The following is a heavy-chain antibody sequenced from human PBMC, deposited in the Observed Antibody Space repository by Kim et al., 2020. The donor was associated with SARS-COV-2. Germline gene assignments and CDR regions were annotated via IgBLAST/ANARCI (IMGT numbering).Heavy chain of an antibody. J-gene: IGHJ6*02. V-gene: IGHV4-39*01. D-gene: IGHD5-18*01. CDR2: IYYSGST. CDR1: GGSISSSSYY. Sequence: SETLSLTCTVSGGSISSSSYYWGWIRQPPGKGLEWIGSIYYSGSTYYNPSLKSRVTISVDTSKNQFSLKLSSVTAADTAVYYCARASGYSYGDYYYYYGMDVWGQGTTVTVSS. CDR3: ARASGYSYGDYYYYYGMDV.